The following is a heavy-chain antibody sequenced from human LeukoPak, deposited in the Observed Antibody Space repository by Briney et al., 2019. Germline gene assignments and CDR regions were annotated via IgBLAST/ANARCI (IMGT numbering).Heavy chain of an antibody. V-gene: IGHV1-8*03. CDR1: GYTFTSYD. D-gene: IGHD2-2*01. CDR3: AREVPAAIHYYYYYYYMDV. CDR2: MNPNSGNT. J-gene: IGHJ6*03. Sequence: ASVKVSCKASGYTFTSYDINWVRQATGQGLEWMGWMNPNSGNTGYAQKFQGRVTITRNTSIGTAYMELSSLRSEDTAVYYCAREVPAAIHYYYYYYYMDVWGKGTTVTVSS.